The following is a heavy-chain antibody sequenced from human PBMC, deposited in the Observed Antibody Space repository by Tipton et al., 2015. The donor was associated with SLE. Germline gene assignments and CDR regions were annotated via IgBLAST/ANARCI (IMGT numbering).Heavy chain of an antibody. J-gene: IGHJ4*02. CDR1: GGSISSHY. Sequence: TLSLTCTVSGGSISSHYWSWIRQPPGKGLEWIGEINHSGSTNYNPSLKSRVTISVDTSKNQFSLKLSSVTAADTAVYYCARRYYYGSGSFDYWGQGTLVTVSS. CDR3: ARRYYYGSGSFDY. V-gene: IGHV4-59*11. D-gene: IGHD3-10*01. CDR2: INHSGST.